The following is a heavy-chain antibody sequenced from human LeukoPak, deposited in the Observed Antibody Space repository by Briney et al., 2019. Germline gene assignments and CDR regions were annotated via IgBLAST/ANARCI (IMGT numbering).Heavy chain of an antibody. J-gene: IGHJ4*02. V-gene: IGHV4-30-2*01. CDR3: ARGTWSPYYFDY. D-gene: IGHD2-8*01. CDR2: IYHSGST. Sequence: SQTLSLTCAVPGGSISSGGYSWSWIRQPPGKGLEWIGYIYHSGSTYYNPSLKSRVTISVDRSKNQFSLKLSSVTAADTAVYYCARGTWSPYYFDYWGQGTLVTVSS. CDR1: GGSISSGGYS.